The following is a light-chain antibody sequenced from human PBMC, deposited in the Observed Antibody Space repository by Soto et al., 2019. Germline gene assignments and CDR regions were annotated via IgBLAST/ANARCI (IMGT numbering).Light chain of an antibody. CDR3: QQYKNWPPLT. CDR2: DAS. V-gene: IGKV3-15*01. CDR1: QSVSSN. J-gene: IGKJ4*01. Sequence: EIVMTQSPATLSVSPGETATLSCRASQSVSSNLAWYQQKPGQAPSLLIYDASTRATDIPPRFSGSGSGTEFSLTITSLQSEDFSVYYCQQYKNWPPLTFGGGTKVEIK.